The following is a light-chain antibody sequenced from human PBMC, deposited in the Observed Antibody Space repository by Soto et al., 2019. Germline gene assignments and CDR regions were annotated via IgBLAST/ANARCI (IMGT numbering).Light chain of an antibody. CDR1: QSVHSSH. CDR3: QQYSASPRT. V-gene: IGKV3-20*01. CDR2: GAS. J-gene: IGKJ3*01. Sequence: EIMLTQSPGTLSLSPGKRATLSCWASQSVHSSHLAWYQQRPGQPPRLLIYGASSRATGIPDRFSGSGSGTVFTLTISRLEPEDFAVYYCQQYSASPRTFGPGTKVDIK.